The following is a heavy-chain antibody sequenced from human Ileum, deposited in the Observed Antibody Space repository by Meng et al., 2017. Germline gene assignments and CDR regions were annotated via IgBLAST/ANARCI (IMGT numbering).Heavy chain of an antibody. CDR3: ARRVGATPYAYNWLDP. Sequence: QWQLQQGWSRLLKQSVTLSLTCGGEGGSLSGYYWSWIRQPPGKGLEWIGEIDHSGGTNYNPSLKNRVTISVDTSNNRFSLKLSSVKAADTALYFCARRVGATPYAYNWLDPWGQGTLVTVSS. CDR2: IDHSGGT. V-gene: IGHV4-34*01. D-gene: IGHD1-26*01. J-gene: IGHJ5*02. CDR1: GGSLSGYY.